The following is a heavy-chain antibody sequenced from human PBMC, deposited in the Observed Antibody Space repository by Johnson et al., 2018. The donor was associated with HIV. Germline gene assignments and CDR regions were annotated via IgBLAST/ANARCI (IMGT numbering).Heavy chain of an antibody. J-gene: IGHJ3*02. CDR1: GFTFSSYA. CDR2: ISYDGSNK. D-gene: IGHD6-6*01. Sequence: QVQLVESGGGVVQPGRSLRLSCAASGFTFSSYAMHWVRQAPGKGLEWVAVISYDGSNKYYADSVKGRFTISRANSKNTLYLQMNSLSAEDTAVYYCARDRGAGSSGAFDIWGQGTMVTVSS. V-gene: IGHV3-30*04. CDR3: ARDRGAGSSGAFDI.